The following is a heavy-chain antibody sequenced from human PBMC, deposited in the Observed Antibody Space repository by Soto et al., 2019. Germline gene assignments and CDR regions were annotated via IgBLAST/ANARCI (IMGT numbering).Heavy chain of an antibody. J-gene: IGHJ4*02. D-gene: IGHD2-15*01. V-gene: IGHV1-18*01. Sequence: ASVKVSCKASGYTFTSYGISWVRQAPGQGLEWMGWISAYNGNTNYAQKLQGRVTMTTDTSTSTAYMELRSLRSDDTAVYYCVVAAHPYYFDYRGQGTLVTVSS. CDR3: VVAAHPYYFDY. CDR1: GYTFTSYG. CDR2: ISAYNGNT.